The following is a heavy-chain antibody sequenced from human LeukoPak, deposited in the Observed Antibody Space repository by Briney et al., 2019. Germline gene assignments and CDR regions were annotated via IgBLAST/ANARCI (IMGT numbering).Heavy chain of an antibody. CDR3: AKEASIWLTVVENYMDV. Sequence: GGSLRLSCAASGFTVSSNYMSWVRQAPGKGLEWVSALSGSGGSTYYADSVKGRFTISRDNSKNTLYLQMNSLRAEDTAVYYCAKEASIWLTVVENYMDVWGKGTTVTVSS. J-gene: IGHJ6*03. V-gene: IGHV3-23*01. CDR2: LSGSGGST. D-gene: IGHD4-23*01. CDR1: GFTVSSNY.